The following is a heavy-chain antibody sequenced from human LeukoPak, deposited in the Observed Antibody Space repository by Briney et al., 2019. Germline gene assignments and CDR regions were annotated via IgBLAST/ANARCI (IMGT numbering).Heavy chain of an antibody. CDR1: GGSISSYY. CDR2: IYTSGST. CDR3: AREWVVGANYDAFDI. D-gene: IGHD1-26*01. V-gene: IGHV4-4*07. J-gene: IGHJ3*02. Sequence: SETLSLTCTVSGGSISSYYWSWIRQPAGKGLEWIGRIYTSGSTNYNPSLKSRVTMSVDTSKNQFSLKLSSVTAADTAVYYCAREWVVGANYDAFDIWGQGTLVTVS.